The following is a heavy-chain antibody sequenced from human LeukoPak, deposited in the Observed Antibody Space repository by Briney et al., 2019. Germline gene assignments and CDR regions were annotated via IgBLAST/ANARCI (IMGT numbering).Heavy chain of an antibody. D-gene: IGHD6-19*01. Sequence: GGSLRLSCAASGFTFSSYAMSWVRQAPGKGLEWVSAISGSGGSTYYADSVKGRFTISRDNSKNTLYLQMNSLRAEDTAVYYCAKAPIAVAGVAEYFQHWGQGTLVTVSS. J-gene: IGHJ1*01. V-gene: IGHV3-23*01. CDR2: ISGSGGST. CDR3: AKAPIAVAGVAEYFQH. CDR1: GFTFSSYA.